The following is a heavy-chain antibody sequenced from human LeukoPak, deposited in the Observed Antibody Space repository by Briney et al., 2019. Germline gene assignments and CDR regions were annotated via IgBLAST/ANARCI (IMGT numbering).Heavy chain of an antibody. CDR1: GFTFSSYG. CDR2: ISYDGSNK. CDR3: AKHDSSGIFDY. D-gene: IGHD3-22*01. V-gene: IGHV3-30*18. Sequence: QAGGSLRLSCAASGFTFSSYGMHWARQAPGKGLEWVAVISYDGSNKYYADSVKGRFTISRDNSKNTLYLQVNSLRAEDTAVYYCAKHDSSGIFDYWGQGTLVTVSS. J-gene: IGHJ4*02.